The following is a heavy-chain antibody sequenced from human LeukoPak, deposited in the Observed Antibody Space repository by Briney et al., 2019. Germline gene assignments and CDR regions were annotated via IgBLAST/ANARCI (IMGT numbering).Heavy chain of an antibody. V-gene: IGHV1-69*13. CDR2: IIPIFGTA. CDR1: GGTFSSYA. Sequence: GASVKVSCKASGGTFSSYAISWVRQAPGQGLEWMGGIIPIFGTANYAQKFQGRVTITADESTSTAYMELSSLRSEDTAVYYCARDSKLELRWGDAFDIWGQGTMVTVSS. J-gene: IGHJ3*02. CDR3: ARDSKLELRWGDAFDI. D-gene: IGHD1-7*01.